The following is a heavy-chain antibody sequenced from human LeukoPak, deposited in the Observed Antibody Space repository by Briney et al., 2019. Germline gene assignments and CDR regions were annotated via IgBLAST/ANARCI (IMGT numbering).Heavy chain of an antibody. D-gene: IGHD4-17*01. CDR3: ARDHYGDYTPRYFDY. Sequence: ASVKVSCKASGGTFSSYTISWVRQAPGQGLEWMGRIIPILGIANYAQKFQGRVTITADKSTSTAYMELSSLRSEDTAVYYCARDHYGDYTPRYFDYWGQGTLVTVS. CDR1: GGTFSSYT. J-gene: IGHJ4*02. V-gene: IGHV1-69*04. CDR2: IIPILGIA.